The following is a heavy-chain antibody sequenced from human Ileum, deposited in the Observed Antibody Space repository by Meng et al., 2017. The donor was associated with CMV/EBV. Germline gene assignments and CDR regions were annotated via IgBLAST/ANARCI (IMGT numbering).Heavy chain of an antibody. CDR3: AKDAWRFLEPKMDV. Sequence: GESLKISCAASGFTFSSYGMHWVRQAPGKGLEWVAFIRYDGSNKYYADSVKGRFTISRDNSKNTLYLQMNSLRAEDTAGYYCAKDAWRFLEPKMDVWGQGTTVTVSS. J-gene: IGHJ6*02. CDR1: GFTFSSYG. D-gene: IGHD3-3*01. V-gene: IGHV3-30*02. CDR2: IRYDGSNK.